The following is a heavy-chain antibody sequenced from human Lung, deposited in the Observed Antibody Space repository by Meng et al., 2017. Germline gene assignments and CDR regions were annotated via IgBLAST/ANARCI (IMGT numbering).Heavy chain of an antibody. J-gene: IGHJ4*02. Sequence: GELQQWGRGLLKPSETLSLPCVVSGGSFSDYYWSWIRQPPGKGLEWIGEINHSGSTNYNPSLESRATISVDTSQNNLSLKLSSVTAADSAVYYCARGPTTMAHDFDYWGQGTLVTVSS. D-gene: IGHD4-11*01. V-gene: IGHV4-34*01. CDR2: INHSGST. CDR1: GGSFSDYY. CDR3: ARGPTTMAHDFDY.